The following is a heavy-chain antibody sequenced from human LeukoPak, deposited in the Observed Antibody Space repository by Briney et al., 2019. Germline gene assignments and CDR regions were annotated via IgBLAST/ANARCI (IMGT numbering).Heavy chain of an antibody. CDR2: IKSKTDGGTT. CDR1: GFTFSNAW. V-gene: IGHV3-15*01. Sequence: GGSLRLSCAASGFTFSNAWMSWVRQAPGKGLEWVGRIKSKTDGGTTDYAAPVKGRFTISRDDSKNTLYLQMNSLKTEDTAVYYCTTERIDGDSRSLDYWGQGTLVTVSS. D-gene: IGHD4-17*01. J-gene: IGHJ4*02. CDR3: TTERIDGDSRSLDY.